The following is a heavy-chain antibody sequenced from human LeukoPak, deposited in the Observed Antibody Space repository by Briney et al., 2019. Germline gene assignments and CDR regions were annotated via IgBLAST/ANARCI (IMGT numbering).Heavy chain of an antibody. CDR3: TKLAVASADS. D-gene: IGHD6-19*01. Sequence: PGGSLRLSCAASGFTFSNFEMNWVRQAPGKGLEWISYISSPGTIMYYADSVKGRFTVSRDNAKNSLYLQMNSLRAGDTGVYYCTKLAVASADSWGQGTLVTVSS. V-gene: IGHV3-48*03. J-gene: IGHJ4*02. CDR2: ISSPGTIM. CDR1: GFTFSNFE.